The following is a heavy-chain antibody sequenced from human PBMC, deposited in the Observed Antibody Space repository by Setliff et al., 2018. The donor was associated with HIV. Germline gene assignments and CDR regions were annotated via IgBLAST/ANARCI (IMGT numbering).Heavy chain of an antibody. Sequence: PSETLSLTCAVSGGSISSSNWWSWVRQPTGKGLEWIGEIYHTGSTNYNPSLKSRVTISVDKSNNQFSLKLSSVTAADTAVYYCARGFRSGRIFGIDYWGQGTLVTVSS. CDR1: GGSISSSNW. V-gene: IGHV4-4*02. CDR2: IYHTGST. D-gene: IGHD2-15*01. J-gene: IGHJ4*02. CDR3: ARGFRSGRIFGIDY.